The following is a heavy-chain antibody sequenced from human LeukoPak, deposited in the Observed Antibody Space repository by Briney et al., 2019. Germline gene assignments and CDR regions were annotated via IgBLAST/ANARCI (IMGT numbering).Heavy chain of an antibody. Sequence: SVKVSCKASGGTFSSYAISWVRQAPGQGLEWMGRIIPIFGTANYAQKFQGRVTITADKSTSTAYMELSSLRSEDTAVYYCARGAPMATPLDYWGQGTLVTVSS. CDR1: GGTFSSYA. CDR2: IIPIFGTA. CDR3: ARGAPMATPLDY. V-gene: IGHV1-69*06. J-gene: IGHJ4*02. D-gene: IGHD5-24*01.